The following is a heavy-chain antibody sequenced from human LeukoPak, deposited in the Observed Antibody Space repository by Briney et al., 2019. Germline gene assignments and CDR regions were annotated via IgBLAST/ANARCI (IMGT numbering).Heavy chain of an antibody. CDR2: IYHSGST. V-gene: IGHV4-38-2*01. D-gene: IGHD6-19*01. J-gene: IGHJ3*02. Sequence: PSETLSLTCAVSGYSISSGYYWGWIRRPPGKGLEWIGSIYHSGSTYYNPSLKSRFTISVDTSKNQFSLKLSSVTAADTAVYYCARRLEYSSGWYGNDAFDIGPQETMVTVS. CDR1: GYSISSGYY. CDR3: ARRLEYSSGWYGNDAFDI.